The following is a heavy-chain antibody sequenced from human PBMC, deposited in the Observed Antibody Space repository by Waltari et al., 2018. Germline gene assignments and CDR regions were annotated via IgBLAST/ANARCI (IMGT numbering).Heavy chain of an antibody. CDR1: GFTVSSNY. CDR3: ARDVTGYYYFDL. V-gene: IGHV3-53*01. Sequence: EVQLVESGGGLIQPGGSLILACAGFGFTVSSNYMSLVRQAPGKGLELVSVINSGGDTHYADSVKGRFTISRDNSKNTVYLQMNTLRAEDTALYYCARDVTGYYYFDLWGRGTLVTVSS. CDR2: INSGGDT. J-gene: IGHJ2*01.